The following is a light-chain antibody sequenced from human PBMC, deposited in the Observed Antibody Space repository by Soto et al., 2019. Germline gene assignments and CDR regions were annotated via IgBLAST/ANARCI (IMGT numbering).Light chain of an antibody. CDR3: SSYTSSSTSHVL. V-gene: IGLV2-14*01. CDR1: SSDVGDYDY. Sequence: QSVLTQPASVSGSPGQSITISCTGTSSDVGDYDYVSWYQQHPGKAPKLMIYEVSNRPSGVSNRFSGSKSGNTASLTISGLQAEDEADYYCSSYTSSSTSHVLFGGGTKVTVL. J-gene: IGLJ2*01. CDR2: EVS.